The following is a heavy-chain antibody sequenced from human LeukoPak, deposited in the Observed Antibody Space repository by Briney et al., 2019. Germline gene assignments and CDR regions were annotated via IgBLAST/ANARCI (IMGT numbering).Heavy chain of an antibody. Sequence: ASVKVSCKASGGTFSSYAIGWVRQAPGQGLEWMGGIIPIFGTANYAQKFQGRVTITADESTSTAYMELSSLRSEDTAVYYCARHGLYYFDYWGQGTLVTVSS. D-gene: IGHD6-19*01. CDR1: GGTFSSYA. CDR2: IIPIFGTA. J-gene: IGHJ4*02. CDR3: ARHGLYYFDY. V-gene: IGHV1-69*13.